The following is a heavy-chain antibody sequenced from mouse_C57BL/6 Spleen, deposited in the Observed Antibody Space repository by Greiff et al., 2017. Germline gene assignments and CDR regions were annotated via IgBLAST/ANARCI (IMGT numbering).Heavy chain of an antibody. Sequence: VQLQQPGAELVKPGASVKVSCKASGYTFTSYWMHWVKQRPGQGLEWIGRIHPSDSDTNYNQKFKGKATLTVDKSSSTAYMQLSSLTSEDSAVYYCAKGQDGYDGGDYAMDYWGQGTSVTVSS. CDR1: GYTFTSYW. J-gene: IGHJ4*01. CDR3: AKGQDGYDGGDYAMDY. CDR2: IHPSDSDT. V-gene: IGHV1-74*01. D-gene: IGHD2-2*01.